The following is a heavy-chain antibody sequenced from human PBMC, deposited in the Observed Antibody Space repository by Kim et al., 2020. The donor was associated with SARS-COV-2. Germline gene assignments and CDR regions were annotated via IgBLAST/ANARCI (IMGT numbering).Heavy chain of an antibody. V-gene: IGHV1-2*02. J-gene: IGHJ4*02. Sequence: QKFQGRVTMTRDTSISTAYMELSSLRSDDTAVYYCARVGLAGRGNFDYWGQGTLVTVSS. CDR3: ARVGLAGRGNFDY. D-gene: IGHD6-19*01.